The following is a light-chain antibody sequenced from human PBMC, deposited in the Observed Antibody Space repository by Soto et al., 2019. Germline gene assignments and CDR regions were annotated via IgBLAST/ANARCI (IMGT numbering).Light chain of an antibody. V-gene: IGKV1-39*01. CDR3: QQSYSITWT. CDR2: AAS. Sequence: DIHMTQSPSSLSASVGDRVTITCRASQGISTYLNWYQQKPGKAPKLLIYAASSLQSGVPSRFSGSGSETDLTLTISSLQPEDFATYSCQQSYSITWTFGQGTKVDIK. J-gene: IGKJ1*01. CDR1: QGISTY.